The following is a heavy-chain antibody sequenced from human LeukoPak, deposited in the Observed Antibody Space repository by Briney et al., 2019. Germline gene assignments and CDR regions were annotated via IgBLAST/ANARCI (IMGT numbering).Heavy chain of an antibody. CDR2: ISYDGSNK. Sequence: GVSLRLSCAASGFTFSSYAMHWVRQAPGKGLEWVAVISYDGSNKYYADSVKGRFTISRDNSKNTLYLQMNSLRAEDTAVYYCAKDRSYDFWSGYNQPNYYYYMDVWGKGTTVTVSS. CDR1: GFTFSSYA. D-gene: IGHD3-3*01. J-gene: IGHJ6*03. V-gene: IGHV3-30-3*01. CDR3: AKDRSYDFWSGYNQPNYYYYMDV.